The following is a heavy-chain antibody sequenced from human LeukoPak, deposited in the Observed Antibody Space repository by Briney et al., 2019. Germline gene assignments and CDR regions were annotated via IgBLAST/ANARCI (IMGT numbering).Heavy chain of an antibody. CDR3: ARVGGYCSSTSCSPRILDY. J-gene: IGHJ4*02. D-gene: IGHD2-2*01. CDR2: INPNSGGT. V-gene: IGHV1-2*06. CDR1: GYTFTGYY. Sequence: ASVKVSCKASGYTFTGYYMHWVRQAPGQGLEWMARINPNSGGTNYAQKFQGRVTTTRDTSISTAYMELSRLRSDDTAVYYCARVGGYCSSTSCSPRILDYWGQGTLVTVSS.